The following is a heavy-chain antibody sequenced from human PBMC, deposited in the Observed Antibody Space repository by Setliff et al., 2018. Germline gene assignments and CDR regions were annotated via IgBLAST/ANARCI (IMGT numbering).Heavy chain of an antibody. CDR3: ARGDGTTYPSDY. D-gene: IGHD1-1*01. CDR2: IIPIFGTA. J-gene: IGHJ4*02. Sequence: SVKVSCKASGGTFSSYAISWVRQAPGQGLEWMGRIIPIFGTAIYAQKFQGRVTMTEDTSTDTAYMELSSLRSEDTAVYYCARGDGTTYPSDYWGQGTLVTVSS. V-gene: IGHV1-69*06. CDR1: GGTFSSYA.